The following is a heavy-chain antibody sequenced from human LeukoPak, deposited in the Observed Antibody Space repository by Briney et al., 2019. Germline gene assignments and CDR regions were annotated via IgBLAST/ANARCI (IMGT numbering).Heavy chain of an antibody. CDR3: ARGSMITFGGVPHAFDI. V-gene: IGHV4-59*12. J-gene: IGHJ3*02. Sequence: PSETLSLTCTVSGGSISSYYWSWIRQPPGKGLEWIGYIYYSGSTYYNPSLKSRVTISVDRSKNQFSLKLSSVTAADTAVYYCARGSMITFGGVPHAFDIWGQGTMVTVSS. D-gene: IGHD3-16*01. CDR1: GGSISSYY. CDR2: IYYSGST.